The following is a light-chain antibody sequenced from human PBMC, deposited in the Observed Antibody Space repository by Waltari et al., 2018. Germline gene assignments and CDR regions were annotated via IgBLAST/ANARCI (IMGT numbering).Light chain of an antibody. CDR2: LAS. J-gene: IGKJ1*01. Sequence: DIQMTQSPSSVSASVGDTVTITCRASQGNATNLAWFQQKPGQAPKPLIYLASRLQSGIPSRFRGSGSGTYFTLTINSLQPEDSATYYCQHYNDYPWTFGQGTKVEI. CDR1: QGNATN. CDR3: QHYNDYPWT. V-gene: IGKV1-16*01.